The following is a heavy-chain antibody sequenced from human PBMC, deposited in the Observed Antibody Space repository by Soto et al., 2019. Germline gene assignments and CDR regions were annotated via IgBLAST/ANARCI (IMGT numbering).Heavy chain of an antibody. V-gene: IGHV1-8*01. CDR3: ARGRSMVRGKGPYNWFDP. D-gene: IGHD3-10*01. J-gene: IGHJ5*02. Sequence: QVQLVQSGAEVKKPGASVKVSCKASGYTFTSYDINWVRQATGQGLEWMGWMNPNSGNTGYAQKFQGRVTMTRNTSISTAYMELSSLRSDDTAVYYCARGRSMVRGKGPYNWFDPWGQGTLVTVSS. CDR1: GYTFTSYD. CDR2: MNPNSGNT.